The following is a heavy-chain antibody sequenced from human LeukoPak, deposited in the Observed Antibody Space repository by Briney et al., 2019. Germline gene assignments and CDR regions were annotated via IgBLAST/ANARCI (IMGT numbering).Heavy chain of an antibody. CDR1: GGSISSSNW. Sequence: SGTLSLTCAVSGGSISSSNWWSWVRQPPGKGLEWIGEIYHSGSTNYNPSLKSRVTISVDKSKNQFSLKLSSVTAADTAVYYGARDRYDILTGWALYGMDVWGKGTTVTVSS. CDR3: ARDRYDILTGWALYGMDV. J-gene: IGHJ6*04. V-gene: IGHV4-4*02. CDR2: IYHSGST. D-gene: IGHD3-9*01.